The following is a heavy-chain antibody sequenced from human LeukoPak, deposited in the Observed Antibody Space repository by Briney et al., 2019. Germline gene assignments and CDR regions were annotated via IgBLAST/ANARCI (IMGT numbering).Heavy chain of an antibody. J-gene: IGHJ6*02. D-gene: IGHD2-2*01. Sequence: SQTLLLTCAISGDSVSSEAAAWNWIRQSPSRGLEWLGRTYYRSKWYNDYAVSVKSRITINPDTSKNQFSLQLNSVTPEDTAVYYCARLLGYCSSTSCYGGMDVWGQGTTVTVSS. V-gene: IGHV6-1*01. CDR1: GDSVSSEAAA. CDR3: ARLLGYCSSTSCYGGMDV. CDR2: TYYRSKWYN.